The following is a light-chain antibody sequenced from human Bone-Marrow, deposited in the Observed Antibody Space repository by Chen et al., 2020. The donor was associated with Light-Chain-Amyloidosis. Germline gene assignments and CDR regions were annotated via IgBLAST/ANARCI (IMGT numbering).Light chain of an antibody. CDR1: SGSIATNY. CDR2: EDD. J-gene: IGLJ3*02. V-gene: IGLV6-57*01. CDR3: QSYQGSSQGV. Sequence: NFMLTQPHYVSESPGKKVIISCTRSSGSIATNYVQWYQQRPGSSPTTVIYEDDQRPSGVPDRFSGSIDRSSNSASLTISGLKTEDEADYYCQSYQGSSQGVFGGGTKLTV.